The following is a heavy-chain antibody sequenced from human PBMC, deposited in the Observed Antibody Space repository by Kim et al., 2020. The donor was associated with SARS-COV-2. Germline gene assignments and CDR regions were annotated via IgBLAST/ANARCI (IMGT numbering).Heavy chain of an antibody. V-gene: IGHV1-24*01. CDR3: ATVGLLWFGELMGGFDY. D-gene: IGHD3-10*01. J-gene: IGHJ4*02. Sequence: FQGRVTMTEDTSTDTAYMELSSLRSEDTAVYYCATVGLLWFGELMGGFDYWGQGTLVTVSS.